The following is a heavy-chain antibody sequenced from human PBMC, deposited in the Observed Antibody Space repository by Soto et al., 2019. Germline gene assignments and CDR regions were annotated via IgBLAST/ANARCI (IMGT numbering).Heavy chain of an antibody. Sequence: ASVKVSCKASGGTFSSYAISWVRQAPGQGLEWMGGIIPIFGTANYAQKFQGRVTITADESTSTAYMELSSLRSEDTAVYYCARATYYYDSSGYYLDYWGQGTLVTVSS. CDR3: ARATYYYDSSGYYLDY. J-gene: IGHJ4*02. V-gene: IGHV1-69*13. CDR2: IIPIFGTA. CDR1: GGTFSSYA. D-gene: IGHD3-22*01.